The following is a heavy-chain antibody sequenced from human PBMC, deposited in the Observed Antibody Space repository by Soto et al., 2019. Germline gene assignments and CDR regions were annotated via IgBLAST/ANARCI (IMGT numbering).Heavy chain of an antibody. J-gene: IGHJ6*02. V-gene: IGHV4-34*01. CDR1: SGSFSGYY. CDR3: ARGPWDYYYYGMDV. CDR2: INHNGNT. Sequence: LPETLSLTCGVYSGSFSGYYWSWIRQPPGKGLEWIGEINHNGNTNYNPSLKSRVTISVDTSKNLFYLNLTSVSAADTAVYYCARGPWDYYYYGMDVWDQGATVTV. D-gene: IGHD7-27*01.